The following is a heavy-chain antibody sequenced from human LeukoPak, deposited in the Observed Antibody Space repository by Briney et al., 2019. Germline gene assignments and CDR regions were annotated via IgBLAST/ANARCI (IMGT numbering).Heavy chain of an antibody. J-gene: IGHJ4*02. CDR2: ISTSSSTI. CDR3: ANTVTFGGALRGG. V-gene: IGHV3-48*01. CDR1: GFTFSSYS. Sequence: PGGSLRLSCAASGFTFSSYSMNWVRQAPGKGLEWLSYISTSSSTIYYADSVKGRFTISRDNAKNSLYLQMNSLKAEDTAVYYCANTVTFGGALRGGWGQGTLVTVSS. D-gene: IGHD3-16*01.